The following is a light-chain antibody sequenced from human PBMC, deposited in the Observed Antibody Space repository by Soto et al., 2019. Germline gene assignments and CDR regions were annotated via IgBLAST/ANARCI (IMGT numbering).Light chain of an antibody. CDR1: QSISSY. J-gene: IGKJ2*01. V-gene: IGKV1-39*01. Sequence: DIQMTQSPSSLSASVGDRVTITCRASQSISSYLNWYQQKPGKAPKLLIYAASSLQSGVPSRFSGSGSGTDFTLTISSLQPEDFATYYCQQSYSTHQYPVGQGPKLQLK. CDR2: AAS. CDR3: QQSYSTHQYP.